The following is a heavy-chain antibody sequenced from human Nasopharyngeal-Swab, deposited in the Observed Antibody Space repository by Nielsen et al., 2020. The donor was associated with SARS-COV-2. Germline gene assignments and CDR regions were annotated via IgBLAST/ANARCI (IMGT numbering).Heavy chain of an antibody. CDR1: GFTFSSYN. V-gene: IGHV3-21*01. Sequence: GESLKISCAASGFTFSSYNMNWVRQAPGKGLEWVSSISGSGSYVYYADSVKGRFTISKDSAKNSLYLQMNSLRAEDTAVYFCARIAGRGSIYYYYMDVWGTGTTVTVSS. D-gene: IGHD1-26*01. J-gene: IGHJ6*03. CDR2: ISGSGSYV. CDR3: ARIAGRGSIYYYYMDV.